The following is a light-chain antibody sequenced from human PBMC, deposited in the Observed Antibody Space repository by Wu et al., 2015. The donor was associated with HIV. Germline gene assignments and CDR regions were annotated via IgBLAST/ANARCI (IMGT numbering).Light chain of an antibody. V-gene: IGKV3-20*01. J-gene: IGKJ1*01. CDR2: GAT. Sequence: EVVMTQSPATLSVSPGERVTLSCRASESVTMSVVWYQQKPGQAPRLLIYGATTRATGVPARFSGSASGTDFTLTISRLEPEDFAVYYCQQYGSSPETFGQGTKVEIK. CDR3: QQYGSSPET. CDR1: ESVTMSV.